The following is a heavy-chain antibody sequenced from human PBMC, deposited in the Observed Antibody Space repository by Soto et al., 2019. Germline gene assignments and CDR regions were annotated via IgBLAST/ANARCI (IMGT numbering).Heavy chain of an antibody. CDR2: IKQDGSEK. Sequence: EVQLVESGGGLVQPGGSLRLSCAASGFRFRAYWMYWVRQPPGKGLERVANIKQDGSEKYYVDSVKGRFTISRDNARNSLFLQMYRLRAEDTAVYFCARVTTMGCYWGQGTLVTVSS. CDR1: GFRFRAYW. V-gene: IGHV3-7*01. CDR3: ARVTTMGCY. D-gene: IGHD4-17*01. J-gene: IGHJ4*02.